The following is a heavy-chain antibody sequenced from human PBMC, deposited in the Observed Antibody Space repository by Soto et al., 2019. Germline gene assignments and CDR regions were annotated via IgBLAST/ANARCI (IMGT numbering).Heavy chain of an antibody. CDR1: GYTFTNND. D-gene: IGHD6-6*01. CDR2: MNTNTNTT. J-gene: IGHJ5*02. Sequence: ASVKVSGKASGYTFTNNDINWVRQAPGQGLEWIGRMNTNTNTTDSAEVFEGRVSLTWDTSISTAYMQLNSLKIDDTAVYYCAREVVETSSLWLDPWGQGTLVTVSS. CDR3: AREVVETSSLWLDP. V-gene: IGHV1-8*01.